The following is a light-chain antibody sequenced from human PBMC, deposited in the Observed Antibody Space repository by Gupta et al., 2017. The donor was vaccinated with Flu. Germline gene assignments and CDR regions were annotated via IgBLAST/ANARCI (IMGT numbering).Light chain of an antibody. CDR1: QSVSSNY. V-gene: IGKV3-20*01. J-gene: IGKJ1*01. CDR2: GAS. CDR3: QQYGSSLRT. Sequence: ERATLSCRASQSVSSNYLAWYQQKPGQAPRLLIYGASSRATGIPDRFSGSGSGTDFTLTISRLEPEDFAVYYCQQYGSSLRTFGQGTKVEIK.